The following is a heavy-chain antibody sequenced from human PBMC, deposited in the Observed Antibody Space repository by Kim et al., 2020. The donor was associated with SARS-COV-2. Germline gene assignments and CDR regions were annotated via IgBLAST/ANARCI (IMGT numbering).Heavy chain of an antibody. D-gene: IGHD3-22*01. CDR3: AREGVGNYYDSSHAFDY. V-gene: IGHV5-10-1*01. Sequence: GESLKISCKGSGYSFTSYWISWVRQMPGKGLEWMGRIDPSDSYTNYSPSFQGHVTISADKSISTAYLQWSSLKASDTAMYYCAREGVGNYYDSSHAFDYWCQGTLVTVSS. CDR1: GYSFTSYW. CDR2: IDPSDSYT. J-gene: IGHJ4*02.